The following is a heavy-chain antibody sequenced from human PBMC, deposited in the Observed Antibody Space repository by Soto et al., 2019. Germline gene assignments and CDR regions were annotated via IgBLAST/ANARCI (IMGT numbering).Heavy chain of an antibody. V-gene: IGHV1-69*13. CDR2: IIPIFGTA. CDR1: GGTFSSYA. J-gene: IGHJ4*02. Sequence: SVKVSCKAAGGTFSSYAISWVRQAPGQGLEWMGGIIPIFGTANYAQKFQGRVTITADESTSTAYMELSSLRSEDTAVYYCARGTSGYSYGYDYWGQGTLVTAPQ. CDR3: ARGTSGYSYGYDY. D-gene: IGHD5-18*01.